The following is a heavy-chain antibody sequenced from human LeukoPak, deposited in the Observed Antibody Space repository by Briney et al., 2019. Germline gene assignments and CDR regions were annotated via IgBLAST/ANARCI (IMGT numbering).Heavy chain of an antibody. CDR1: GFRFSYSA. CDR3: AKAHRPIQS. Sequence: GSLRLSCAASGFRFSYSALHWVRQAPGKGLEWVAFIRYDGSNKYYADSVKGRFTISRDNSKNTLYLQMNSLRAEDTAVYYCAKAHRPIQSWSQGTLVTVSS. CDR2: IRYDGSNK. V-gene: IGHV3-30*02. J-gene: IGHJ5*02.